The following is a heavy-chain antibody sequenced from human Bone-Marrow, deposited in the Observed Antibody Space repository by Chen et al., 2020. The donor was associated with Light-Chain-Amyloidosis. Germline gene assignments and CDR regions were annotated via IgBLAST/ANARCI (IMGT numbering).Heavy chain of an antibody. CDR1: GYTFPNYW. Sequence: EVQLEQSGPEVKKPGESLKISCKGSGYTFPNYWIGWVRQMPGKGLEWMVVLYPDDSDARYSPSFEGQVTISADKSITTAYLQWRSLKASDTAMYYCARRRDGYNFDYWGQGTLVTVSS. V-gene: IGHV5-51*01. J-gene: IGHJ4*02. D-gene: IGHD5-12*01. CDR2: LYPDDSDA. CDR3: ARRRDGYNFDY.